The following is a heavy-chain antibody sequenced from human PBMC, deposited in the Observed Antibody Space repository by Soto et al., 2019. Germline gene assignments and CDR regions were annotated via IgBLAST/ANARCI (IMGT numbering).Heavy chain of an antibody. CDR1: GFSLSNARMG. J-gene: IGHJ6*02. CDR3: ARIRRGMEYQYYYDGMDV. V-gene: IGHV2-26*01. Sequence: QVTLKESGPVLVKPTETLTLTCTVSGFSLSNARMGVSWIRQPPGKALEWLAHIFSNDEKSYSTSLKSRLTISQDTSTRQVVLNMTTTDPVVTATYYGARIRRGMEYQYYYDGMDVWGQGSTVTVSS. D-gene: IGHD2-2*01. CDR2: IFSNDEK.